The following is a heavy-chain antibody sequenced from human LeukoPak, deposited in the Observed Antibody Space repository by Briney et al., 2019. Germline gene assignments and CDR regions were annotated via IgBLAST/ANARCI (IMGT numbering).Heavy chain of an antibody. CDR1: GGSISSYY. V-gene: IGHV4-59*01. CDR2: IYYSGST. D-gene: IGHD3-9*01. Sequence: PSETLSLTCTVSGGSISSYYWSWIRQPPGKGLEWIGYIYYSGSTNYNPSLKSRVTISVDTSKNQFSLKLSSVTAADTAVYYCARDAQYYDILTGYYYYFDYWGQGTLVTVSS. CDR3: ARDAQYYDILTGYYYYFDY. J-gene: IGHJ4*02.